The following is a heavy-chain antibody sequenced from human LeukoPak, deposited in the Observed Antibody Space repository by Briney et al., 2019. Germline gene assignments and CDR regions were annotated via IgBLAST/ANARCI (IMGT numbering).Heavy chain of an antibody. J-gene: IGHJ5*02. V-gene: IGHV1-8*01. CDR3: ARGEDGSGWSNWFDP. CDR2: MNPNSGNT. D-gene: IGHD6-19*01. Sequence: GASVTVSCKASGYTFTSYDINWVRQATGQGLEWMGWMNPNSGNTGYAQKFQGRVTMTRNTSISTAYMELSSLRSEDTAVYYCARGEDGSGWSNWFDPWGQGTLVTVSS. CDR1: GYTFTSYD.